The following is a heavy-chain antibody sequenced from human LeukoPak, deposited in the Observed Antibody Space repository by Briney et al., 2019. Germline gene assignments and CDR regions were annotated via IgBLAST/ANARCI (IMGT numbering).Heavy chain of an antibody. Sequence: ASVKVSCKASGYTLTGHYMHWVRQAPGEGLEWMGWINPNSGDTKYAEKFQGRVTMTRDTSTSTAYMELSSLRSEDTAVYYCARGHTYYDILTGYYPDCYFDYWGQGTLVTVSS. CDR2: INPNSGDT. J-gene: IGHJ4*02. CDR1: GYTLTGHY. V-gene: IGHV1-2*02. D-gene: IGHD3-9*01. CDR3: ARGHTYYDILTGYYPDCYFDY.